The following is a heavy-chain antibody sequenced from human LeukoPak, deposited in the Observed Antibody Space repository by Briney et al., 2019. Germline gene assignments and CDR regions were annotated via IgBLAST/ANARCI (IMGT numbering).Heavy chain of an antibody. V-gene: IGHV4-30-2*01. CDR1: GGSISSGGYS. CDR2: IYHSGST. CDR3: ARRATTVTTYYFDY. D-gene: IGHD4-17*01. J-gene: IGHJ4*02. Sequence: SETLSLTCAVSGGSISSGGYSWSWIRQPPGQGLEWIGYIYHSGSTYYNPSLKSRVTISVDRSKNQFSLKLSSVTAADTAVYYCARRATTVTTYYFDYWGQGTLVTVSS.